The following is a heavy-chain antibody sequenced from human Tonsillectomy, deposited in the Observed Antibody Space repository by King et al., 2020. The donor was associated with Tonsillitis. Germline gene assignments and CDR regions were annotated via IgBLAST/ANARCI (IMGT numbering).Heavy chain of an antibody. Sequence: VPLQESGPGLVKPSETLSLTCTVSGGSISSYYWSWIRQPPGKGLEWIGYIYYSGSTNYNPSLKSRVTISVDTSKNQFSLKLSSVTAADTAVYYCARSEQWLVDYWGQGTLVTVSS. D-gene: IGHD6-19*01. V-gene: IGHV4-59*01. J-gene: IGHJ4*02. CDR1: GGSISSYY. CDR3: ARSEQWLVDY. CDR2: IYYSGST.